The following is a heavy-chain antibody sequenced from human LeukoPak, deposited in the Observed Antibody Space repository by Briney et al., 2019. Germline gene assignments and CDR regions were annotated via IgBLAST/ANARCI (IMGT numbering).Heavy chain of an antibody. CDR1: GFTFSSYG. D-gene: IGHD4-23*01. CDR3: ARVTYGGYYFYMDV. V-gene: IGHV3-30*03. Sequence: GRSLRLSCAASGFTFSSYGMHWVRQAPGKGLEWVAVISYDGSNKYYADSVKGRFTISRDNSKNTLYLQMNSLRAEDTALYHCARVTYGGYYFYMDVWGKGTTVTVSS. CDR2: ISYDGSNK. J-gene: IGHJ6*03.